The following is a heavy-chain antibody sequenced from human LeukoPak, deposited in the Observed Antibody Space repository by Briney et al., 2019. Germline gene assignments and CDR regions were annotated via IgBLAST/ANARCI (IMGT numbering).Heavy chain of an antibody. Sequence: SETLSLTCTVSGGSISDYSWSWIRQPPGKGLEWIGNIYYSGSANHNLSLKSRVTISRDTSKNQFSLKLTSVTTADTAVYYCAGSITMVRGVGDAFDIWGQGTMVTVSS. V-gene: IGHV4-59*01. J-gene: IGHJ3*02. D-gene: IGHD3-10*01. CDR2: IYYSGSA. CDR1: GGSISDYS. CDR3: AGSITMVRGVGDAFDI.